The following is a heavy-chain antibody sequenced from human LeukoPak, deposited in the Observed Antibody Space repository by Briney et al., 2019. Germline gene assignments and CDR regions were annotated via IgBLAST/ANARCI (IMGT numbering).Heavy chain of an antibody. CDR2: INPNSGGT. Sequence: ASVKVSCKASGYTFTGYYMHWVRQAPGQGLEWMGWINPNSGGTNYAQKFQGRVTITRDTSLSTAYMELSRLRSDDTAVYYCALNCSSTSCYPKNYYYGMDVWGQGTTVTVSS. J-gene: IGHJ6*02. CDR3: ALNCSSTSCYPKNYYYGMDV. V-gene: IGHV1-2*02. D-gene: IGHD2-2*01. CDR1: GYTFTGYY.